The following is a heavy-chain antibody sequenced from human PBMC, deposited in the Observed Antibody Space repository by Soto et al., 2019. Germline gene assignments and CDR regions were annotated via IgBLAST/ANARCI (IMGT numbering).Heavy chain of an antibody. Sequence: PGGSLRLSCAASGFTFSSYAMSWVRQAPGKGLEWVSAISGSGGSTYYADSVKGRFTISRDNSKNTLYLQMNSLRAEDTAVYYCAKDPNYDFWSGYQSYWGQGTLVTVSS. J-gene: IGHJ4*02. CDR3: AKDPNYDFWSGYQSY. CDR2: ISGSGGST. CDR1: GFTFSSYA. V-gene: IGHV3-23*01. D-gene: IGHD3-3*01.